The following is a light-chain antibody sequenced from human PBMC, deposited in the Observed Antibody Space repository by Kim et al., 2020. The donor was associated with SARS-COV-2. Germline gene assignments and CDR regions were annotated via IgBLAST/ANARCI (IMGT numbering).Light chain of an antibody. CDR2: QDS. J-gene: IGLJ2*01. V-gene: IGLV3-1*01. Sequence: VSPGQTASITCSGDKLGDKYACWYQQKPGQSPVLVIYQDSKRPSGIPERFSGSNSGNTATLTISGTQAMDEADYYCQAWDSSTVIFGGGTQLTVL. CDR1: KLGDKY. CDR3: QAWDSSTVI.